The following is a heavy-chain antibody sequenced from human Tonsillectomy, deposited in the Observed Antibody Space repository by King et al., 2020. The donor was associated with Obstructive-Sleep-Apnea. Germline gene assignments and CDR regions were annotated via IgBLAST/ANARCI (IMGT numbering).Heavy chain of an antibody. CDR3: AILRDYDGDWFFDL. J-gene: IGHJ2*01. CDR1: DYSISSDYY. CDR2: IYHSGST. V-gene: IGHV4-38-2*02. D-gene: IGHD4-23*01. Sequence: LQLQESGPGLVKPSETLSLTCSVSDYSISSDYYWGWIRQPPGKGLEWIGSIYHSGSTYCNPSLKSRVTMSVDTSKTQFSLKLSSVTAADTAVYYCAILRDYDGDWFFDLWGRGTLVTASS.